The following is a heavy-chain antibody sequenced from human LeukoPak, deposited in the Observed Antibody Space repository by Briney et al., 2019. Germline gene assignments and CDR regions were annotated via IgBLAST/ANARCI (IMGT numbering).Heavy chain of an antibody. CDR1: GGTFSSYA. D-gene: IGHD6-13*01. CDR3: ARAHRRGYSSSWYSEYFQH. Sequence: ASVKVSCKASGGTFSSYAISWVRQAPGQGLEWMGGIIPIFGTANYAQKFQGRVTITADESTSTAYMELSSLRSEDTAVYYCARAHRRGYSSSWYSEYFQHWGQGTLVTVSS. V-gene: IGHV1-69*13. J-gene: IGHJ1*01. CDR2: IIPIFGTA.